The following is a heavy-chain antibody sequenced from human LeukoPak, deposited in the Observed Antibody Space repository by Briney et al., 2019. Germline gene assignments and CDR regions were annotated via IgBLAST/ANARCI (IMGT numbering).Heavy chain of an antibody. CDR1: GFTFSSYS. CDR2: ISSSSSTI. V-gene: IGHV3-48*01. CDR3: ASGVGGSYYDY. Sequence: GGSLRLSCAASGFTFSSYSMNWVRQAPGKGLEWVSYISSSSSTIYYADSVKGRFTISRDNAKNSLYLQMNSLRAEDTAVYYCASGVGGSYYDYWGQGTLVTVSS. J-gene: IGHJ4*02. D-gene: IGHD1-26*01.